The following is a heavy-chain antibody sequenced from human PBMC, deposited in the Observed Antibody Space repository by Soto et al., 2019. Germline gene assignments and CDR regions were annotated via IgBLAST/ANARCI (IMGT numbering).Heavy chain of an antibody. J-gene: IGHJ4*02. CDR3: VRGSPRRDGYSEG. CDR2: IIPIFHTP. CDR1: GGTFSSYA. Sequence: QVQLVQSGAEVKKPGSSVKVSCKASGGTFSSYAISWVRQAPGQGLEWMGGIIPIFHTPDYAQKFQGRVTITADDSTSTVYMQLSSLTSEDTALYYCVRGSPRRDGYSEGWGQGTLVTVSS. V-gene: IGHV1-69*01. D-gene: IGHD4-4*01.